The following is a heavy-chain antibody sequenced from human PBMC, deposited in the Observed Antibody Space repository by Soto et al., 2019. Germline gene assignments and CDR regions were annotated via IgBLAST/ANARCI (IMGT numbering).Heavy chain of an antibody. CDR3: ARSDYYGSGSPIYYFDY. V-gene: IGHV3-30-3*01. CDR2: ISYDGSNK. Sequence: GGSLRLSCAASGFTFSSYAMHWVRQAPGKGLEWVAVISYDGSNKYYANSVKGRFTTSRDNSKNTLYLQMNSLRAEDTAVYYCARSDYYGSGSPIYYFDYWGQGTLVTVSS. CDR1: GFTFSSYA. J-gene: IGHJ4*02. D-gene: IGHD3-10*01.